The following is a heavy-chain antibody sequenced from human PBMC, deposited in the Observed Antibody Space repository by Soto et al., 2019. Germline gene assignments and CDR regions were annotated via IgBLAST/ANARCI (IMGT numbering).Heavy chain of an antibody. CDR2: IKEDGGEK. D-gene: IGHD3-10*01. V-gene: IGHV3-7*03. CDR1: GFSFSSYW. CDR3: ARDRASYLFDY. J-gene: IGHJ4*02. Sequence: QPGGSLRLSCVASGFSFSSYWMSWVRQAPGKGLEWVANIKEDGGEKYYVDSVKGRFTISRDNAKNSLYLQMNSLRVEDTAVYYCARDRASYLFDYWGQGTLVTVSS.